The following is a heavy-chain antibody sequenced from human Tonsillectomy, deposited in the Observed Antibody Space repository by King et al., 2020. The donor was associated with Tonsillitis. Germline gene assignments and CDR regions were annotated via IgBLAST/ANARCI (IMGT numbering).Heavy chain of an antibody. CDR1: GGSISSSNW. CDR2: IHHRGST. CDR3: ERSGGDYYGSGSHYNFFDY. V-gene: IGHV4-4*02. Sequence: QLQESGPGLVKPSGTLSLTCAVSGGSISSSNWWNWVRQPPGKGLAWLGEIHHRGSTNYNPSLKSRVTLSVDKSKNQFSLKLSSVTAADTAVYYCERSGGDYYGSGSHYNFFDYWGQGTLVTVSS. J-gene: IGHJ4*02. D-gene: IGHD3-10*01.